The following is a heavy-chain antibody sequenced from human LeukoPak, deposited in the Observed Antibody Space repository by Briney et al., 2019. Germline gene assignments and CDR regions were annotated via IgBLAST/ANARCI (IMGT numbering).Heavy chain of an antibody. CDR1: GFTFSSYA. CDR3: AKDMGSGVIVVGYMDV. D-gene: IGHD3-22*01. V-gene: IGHV3-23*01. Sequence: PGGSLRLSCAASGFTFSSYAMSWVRQAPGKGLEWISAISGSGGSTYYADSMKVRFTISRDHSKNTLYLQMNSLRAEDTAVSYCAKDMGSGVIVVGYMDVWGKGTTVTVSS. J-gene: IGHJ6*03. CDR2: ISGSGGST.